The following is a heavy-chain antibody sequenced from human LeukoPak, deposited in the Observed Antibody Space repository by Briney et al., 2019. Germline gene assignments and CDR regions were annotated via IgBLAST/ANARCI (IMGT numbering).Heavy chain of an antibody. CDR2: ISPDGKDT. D-gene: IGHD1-20*01. CDR3: ATYNWEYEADY. J-gene: IGHJ4*02. V-gene: IGHV3-74*01. Sequence: GGSLRLSCAASGFTFSNYWIYWVRQVPGKGLVWVSRISPDGKDTSHADSVKGRFTISRDNAKNTLYLQMNSLRAEETAVYYCATYNWEYEADYWGQGTLVTVSS. CDR1: GFTFSNYW.